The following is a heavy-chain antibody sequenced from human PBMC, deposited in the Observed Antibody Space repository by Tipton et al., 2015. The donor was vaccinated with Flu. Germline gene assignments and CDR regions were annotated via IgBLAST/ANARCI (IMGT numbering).Heavy chain of an antibody. D-gene: IGHD3-10*02. J-gene: IGHJ4*02. Sequence: TLSLTCSVSGSSIGRGYCWGWIRQPPGKGLEWIGNICQSGNTYYNPSLKSRLTISVDTSKNQFSLRLSSVTAADTAVYYCARHTGDSVRGVIDYWGQGTLVTVSS. CDR2: ICQSGNT. CDR1: GSSIGRGYC. V-gene: IGHV4-38-2*01. CDR3: ARHTGDSVRGVIDY.